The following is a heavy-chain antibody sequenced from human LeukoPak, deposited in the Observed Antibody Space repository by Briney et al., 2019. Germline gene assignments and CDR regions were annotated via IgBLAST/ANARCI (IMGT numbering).Heavy chain of an antibody. D-gene: IGHD5-12*01. CDR3: ARVPDDVVAALSFDF. Sequence: ASVKVSCKASGYSFTSHGISCVRQAPGQGLEWMGWISAYNGNTKYAKKLQGRVTMTTDTSTSTAYMELGSLRSDDTAVYYCARVPDDVVAALSFDFWGQGTLVTVSS. CDR1: GYSFTSHG. J-gene: IGHJ4*02. V-gene: IGHV1-18*01. CDR2: ISAYNGNT.